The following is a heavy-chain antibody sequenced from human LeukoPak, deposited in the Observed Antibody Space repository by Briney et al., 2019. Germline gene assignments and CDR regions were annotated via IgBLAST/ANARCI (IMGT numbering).Heavy chain of an antibody. V-gene: IGHV4-61*02. CDR2: IYTSGST. D-gene: IGHD3-22*01. CDR1: GGSISSGSFY. J-gene: IGHJ4*02. CDR3: ARMNTMIVSGGVDY. Sequence: SETLSLTCTVSGGSISSGSFYWRWLRQPAGEGLVWLGRIYTSGSTNYNPSLKRRVTISLDTSKNQFSLKLSSVTAADTAVYYWARMNTMIVSGGVDYWGQGTLVTVST.